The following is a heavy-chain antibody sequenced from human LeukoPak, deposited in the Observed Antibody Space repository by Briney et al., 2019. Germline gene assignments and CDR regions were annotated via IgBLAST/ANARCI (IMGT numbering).Heavy chain of an antibody. CDR2: ISYDGSNK. CDR1: GFTFSSYA. Sequence: GGSLRLSCAASGFTFSSYAIHWVRQAPGKGLEWVAVISYDGSNKYYADSVKGRFTISRDNSKNTLYLQMNSLRAEDTAVYYCARGSTTVPFDYWGQGTLVTVSS. CDR3: ARGSTTVPFDY. V-gene: IGHV3-30*04. J-gene: IGHJ4*02. D-gene: IGHD4-17*01.